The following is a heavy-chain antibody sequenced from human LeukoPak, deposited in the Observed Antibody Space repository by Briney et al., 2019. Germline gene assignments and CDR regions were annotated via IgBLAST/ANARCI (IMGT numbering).Heavy chain of an antibody. D-gene: IGHD6-19*01. J-gene: IGHJ4*02. CDR2: IYYSGST. CDR3: ARREYSSGWYYFDY. CDR1: GGSISSYY. Sequence: PSETLSLTCTVSGGSISSYYWSWIRQPPGKGLEWIGYIYYSGSTNYNPSLKSRVTISVDTSKNQFSLKLSSGTAADTAVYYCARREYSSGWYYFDYWGQGTLVTVSS. V-gene: IGHV4-59*01.